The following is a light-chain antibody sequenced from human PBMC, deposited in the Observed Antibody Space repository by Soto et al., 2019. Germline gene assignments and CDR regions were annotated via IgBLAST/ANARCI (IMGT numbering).Light chain of an antibody. Sequence: EMVLTQSPGTLSLSLGERATLSCRASQSLRTNSLAWYQQKPGQAPRLLIYLASNRAAGVPARFSGSGSGTDFTLTISDVEPEDFAVYYCHQRQSWPRTFGQGTKVDIK. V-gene: IGKV3-11*01. CDR1: QSLRTN. CDR2: LAS. CDR3: HQRQSWPRT. J-gene: IGKJ1*01.